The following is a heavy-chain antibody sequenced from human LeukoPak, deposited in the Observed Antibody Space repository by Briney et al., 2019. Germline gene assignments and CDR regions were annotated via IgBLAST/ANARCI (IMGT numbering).Heavy chain of an antibody. CDR1: GGSISSSSYY. CDR2: IYYSGST. D-gene: IGHD6-6*01. CDR3: ARGTESIDY. J-gene: IGHJ4*02. Sequence: SETLSLTCTVSGGSISSSSYYWGWIRQPPGKGLEWIGSIYYSGSTYYNPSLKSRVTISVDTSKNQFSLQLNSVTPEDTAVYYCARGTESIDYWGQGTLVTVSS. V-gene: IGHV4-39*07.